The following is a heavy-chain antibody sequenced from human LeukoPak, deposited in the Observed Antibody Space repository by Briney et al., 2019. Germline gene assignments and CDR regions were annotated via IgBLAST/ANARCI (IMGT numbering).Heavy chain of an antibody. CDR3: ARSGEGIAAAGTDY. CDR1: GFTVSSYG. CDR2: IWYNGSNK. V-gene: IGHV3-33*01. J-gene: IGHJ4*02. D-gene: IGHD6-13*01. Sequence: GGSLRLSCAASGFTVSSYGMHWVRQAPGKGLEWVAVIWYNGSNKYYADSVKGRFTISRDNSKNTLYLQMNSLRAEDTAVYYCARSGEGIAAAGTDYWGQGTLVTVSP.